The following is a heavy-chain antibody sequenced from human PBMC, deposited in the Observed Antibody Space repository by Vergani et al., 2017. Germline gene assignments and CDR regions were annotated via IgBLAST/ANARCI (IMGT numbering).Heavy chain of an antibody. CDR2: INPSGGST. V-gene: IGHV1-46*01. D-gene: IGHD6-19*01. CDR1: GYTFTSYY. J-gene: IGHJ2*01. Sequence: QVQLVQSGAEVKKPGASVKVSCKASGYTFTSYYMHWVRQAPGQGLEWMGIINPSGGSTSHAQKFQGRVTMTRDTSTSTVYMELSSLRSEDTAVYYCAARTSAGTVNWYFDRWGRGTLVTVSS. CDR3: AARTSAGTVNWYFDR.